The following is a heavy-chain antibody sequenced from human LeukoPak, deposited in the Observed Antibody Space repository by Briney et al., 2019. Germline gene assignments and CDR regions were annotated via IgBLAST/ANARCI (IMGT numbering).Heavy chain of an antibody. CDR2: INHSGST. V-gene: IGHV4-34*01. D-gene: IGHD3-10*01. J-gene: IGHJ3*02. Sequence: PSETLSLTCAVYGGSFSGYYWSWIRQPPGKGLEWIGEINHSGSTNYNPSLKSRVTISVDTSKNQFSLKLSSVTAADTAVYYCARGRLAPYYGSGSYSRNRGHAFGIWGQGTMVTVSS. CDR3: ARGRLAPYYGSGSYSRNRGHAFGI. CDR1: GGSFSGYY.